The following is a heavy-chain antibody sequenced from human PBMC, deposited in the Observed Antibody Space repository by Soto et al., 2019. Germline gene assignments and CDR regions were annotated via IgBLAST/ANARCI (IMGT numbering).Heavy chain of an antibody. D-gene: IGHD6-19*01. CDR1: GFTFSSYA. J-gene: IGHJ5*02. CDR3: AKGSSSGWGGNWFDP. V-gene: IGHV3-23*01. CDR2: ISGGGGST. Sequence: GESLKISCAASGFTFSSYAMSWVRQAPGKGPEWVSAISGGGGSTYYADSVKGRFTISRDNSKNTLYLQMNSLRAEDTAVYYCAKGSSSGWGGNWFDPWGQGTLVTVSS.